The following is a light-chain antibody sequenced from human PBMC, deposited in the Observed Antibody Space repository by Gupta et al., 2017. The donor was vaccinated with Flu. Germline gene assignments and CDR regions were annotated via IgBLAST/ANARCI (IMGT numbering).Light chain of an antibody. CDR2: STN. V-gene: IGLV8-61*01. CDR3: VLYMGSGTWV. Sequence: QPVVTQEPSFSVSPGGTVTLTCGLSSGSVSTSYYPSWYQQTPGQAPRTLIYSTNTRSSGVPDRFSGSILRNKAALTITGAQADDESDYYCVLYMGSGTWVFGGGTKLTVL. J-gene: IGLJ3*02. CDR1: SGSVSTSYY.